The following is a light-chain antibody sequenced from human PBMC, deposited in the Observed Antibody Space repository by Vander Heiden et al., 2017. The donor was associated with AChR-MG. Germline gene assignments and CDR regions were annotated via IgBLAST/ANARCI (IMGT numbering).Light chain of an antibody. CDR1: QSVSSN. CDR2: GAS. J-gene: IGKJ2*01. CDR3: QQYYNWPPYT. Sequence: EIVMTQSPATLSVSPGERATLSCRASQSVSSNLAWYQQKPGQAPRLVIHGASVRATGIPARFSGSGYGTEFTLTISSRQSEDLAVYYCQQYYNWPPYTFGQGTKLEIK. V-gene: IGKV3D-15*01.